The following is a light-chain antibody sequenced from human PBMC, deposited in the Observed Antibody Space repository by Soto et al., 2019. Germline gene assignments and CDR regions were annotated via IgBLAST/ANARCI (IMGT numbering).Light chain of an antibody. CDR3: QQANSLFPLN. J-gene: IGKJ4*01. CDR2: AAS. V-gene: IGKV1-12*01. CDR1: QGISKW. Sequence: DIQMTQSPSSVSASVGDRVTITCRASQGISKWLAWYQQKPGEAPKLLIYAASNLRSGVPSRFSGSGSRTDFALTISSLQPEDFATYYCQQANSLFPLNFGGGTKVEIK.